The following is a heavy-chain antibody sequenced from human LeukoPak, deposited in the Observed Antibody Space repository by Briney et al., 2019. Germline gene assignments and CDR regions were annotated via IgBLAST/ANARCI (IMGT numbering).Heavy chain of an antibody. CDR3: ARGRYPLRWLVRYYYYGMDV. CDR1: GYTFTSYD. CDR2: MNPKSGNT. J-gene: IGHJ6*02. D-gene: IGHD6-19*01. V-gene: IGHV1-8*01. Sequence: ASVKVSCKASGYTFTSYDINWVRQATGQGVEWMGWMNPKSGNTGYAQKFQGRVTMTRNTSISTAYMELSSLRSEDTAVYYCARGRYPLRWLVRYYYYGMDVWGQGTTVTVSS.